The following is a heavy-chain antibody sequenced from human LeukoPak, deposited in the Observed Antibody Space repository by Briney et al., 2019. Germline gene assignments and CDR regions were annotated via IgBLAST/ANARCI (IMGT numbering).Heavy chain of an antibody. D-gene: IGHD2-21*02. CDR3: AKLVVVTAIGGY. CDR1: GFTFSSYG. CDR2: ISYDGSNK. J-gene: IGHJ4*02. Sequence: PGGSLRLSCAASGFTFSSYGMHWVRQAPGKGLEWVAVISYDGSNKYYADSVKGRFTISRDNSKNTLYLQMNSLRAEDTAVYYCAKLVVVTAIGGYWGQGTLVTVSS. V-gene: IGHV3-30*18.